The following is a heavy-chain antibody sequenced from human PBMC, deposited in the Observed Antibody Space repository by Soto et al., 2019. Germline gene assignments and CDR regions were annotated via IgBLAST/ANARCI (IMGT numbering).Heavy chain of an antibody. J-gene: IGHJ3*02. D-gene: IGHD2-15*01. CDR2: ISSSGSTI. Sequence: GGSLRLSCAASGFTFSDYYMSWIRQAPGKGLEWVSYISSSGSTIYYADSVKGRFTISRDNAKNSLYLQMNSLRAEDTAVYYCARPNVAYCSGGSCYAFDIWGQGTMVTVSS. CDR1: GFTFSDYY. V-gene: IGHV3-11*01. CDR3: ARPNVAYCSGGSCYAFDI.